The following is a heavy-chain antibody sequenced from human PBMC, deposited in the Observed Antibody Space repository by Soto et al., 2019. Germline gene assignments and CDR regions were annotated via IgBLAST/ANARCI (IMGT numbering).Heavy chain of an antibody. V-gene: IGHV3-11*01. CDR2: ISSSGSTI. CDR3: ARALAYCGGDCYSGYFDY. D-gene: IGHD2-21*02. J-gene: IGHJ4*02. CDR1: GFTFSDYY. Sequence: PGGSLRLSCAASGFTFSDYYMSWIRQAPGKGLEWVSYISSSGSTIYYADSVKGRFTISRDNAKNSLYLQMNSLRAEDTAVYYCARALAYCGGDCYSGYFDYWGQGTLVTVSS.